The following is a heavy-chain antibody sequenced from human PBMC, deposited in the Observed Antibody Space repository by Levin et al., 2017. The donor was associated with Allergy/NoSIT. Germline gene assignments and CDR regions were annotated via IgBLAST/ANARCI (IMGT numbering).Heavy chain of an antibody. V-gene: IGHV3-48*01. Sequence: GGSLRLSCVASGFTFTSYSMNWVRQAPGKGLEWVSYINTGGSTIYYADSMKARFSISRDNAKNSLYLQMNSLRAEDTAVYYCARDAYGDYAVDYWGQGPLVTVSS. CDR2: INTGGSTI. CDR3: ARDAYGDYAVDY. D-gene: IGHD4-17*01. J-gene: IGHJ4*02. CDR1: GFTFTSYS.